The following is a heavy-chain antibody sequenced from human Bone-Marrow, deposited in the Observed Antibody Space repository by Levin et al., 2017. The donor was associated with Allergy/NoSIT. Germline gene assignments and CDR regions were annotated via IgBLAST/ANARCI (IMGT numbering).Heavy chain of an antibody. J-gene: IGHJ3*02. Sequence: LSLTCAASGFTFSSYAMHWVRQAPGKGLEWVAVISYDGSNKYYADSVKGRFTISRDNSKNTLYLQMNSLRAEDTAVYYCARDGDYEKAFDIWGQGTMVTVSS. D-gene: IGHD3-16*01. V-gene: IGHV3-30-3*01. CDR2: ISYDGSNK. CDR1: GFTFSSYA. CDR3: ARDGDYEKAFDI.